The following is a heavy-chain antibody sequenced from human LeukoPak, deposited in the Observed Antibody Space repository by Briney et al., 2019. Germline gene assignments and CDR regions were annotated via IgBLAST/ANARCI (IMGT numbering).Heavy chain of an antibody. CDR3: ARDRIQLWWDYGMDV. CDR2: ISYDGSNE. V-gene: IGHV3-30*03. D-gene: IGHD5-18*01. J-gene: IGHJ6*02. Sequence: GGSLRLSCAASGFTFSTYGMHWVRQAPGKGLEWVAVISYDGSNEYYADSVKGRFTISRDNSKNTLYLQMNSLRAEDTAVYYCARDRIQLWWDYGMDVWGQGTTVTVSS. CDR1: GFTFSTYG.